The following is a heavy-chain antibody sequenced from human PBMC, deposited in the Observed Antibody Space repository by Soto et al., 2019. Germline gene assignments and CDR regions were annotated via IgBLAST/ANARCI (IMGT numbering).Heavy chain of an antibody. J-gene: IGHJ5*02. V-gene: IGHV1-69*12. CDR1: GGTISNYA. CDR3: ARGGFWGGYYSWFDP. CDR2: IIPLFGTT. D-gene: IGHD3-3*01. Sequence: QVQLVQSGAEVKKPGSSVKVSCKTSGGTISNYAISWVRQAPGQGLEWMGGIIPLFGTTNYAQKFQGRVTITADESTRKAYMELSSLRSEDTAVYYCARGGFWGGYYSWFDPWGQGTLVTVSS.